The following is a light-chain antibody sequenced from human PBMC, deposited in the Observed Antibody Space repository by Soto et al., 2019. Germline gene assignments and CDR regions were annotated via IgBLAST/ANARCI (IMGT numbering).Light chain of an antibody. J-gene: IGKJ1*01. CDR2: KAS. V-gene: IGKV1-5*03. CDR3: QHYNSYSEA. Sequence: DIQMTQSPSTLSGSVGDRVTITCRASQTISSWLASYQQKPGKAPKLLIYKASTLKSGVPSRFSGRGSGTEFTLTISSLQPDDFATYYCQHYNSYSEAFGQGTKVELQ. CDR1: QTISSW.